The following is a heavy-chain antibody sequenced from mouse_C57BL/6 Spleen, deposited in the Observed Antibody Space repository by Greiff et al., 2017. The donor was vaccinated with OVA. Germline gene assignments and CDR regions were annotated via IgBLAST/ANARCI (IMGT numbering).Heavy chain of an antibody. D-gene: IGHD1-1*01. CDR3: ARGETVVARFDY. CDR1: GYTFTSYW. J-gene: IGHJ2*01. V-gene: IGHV1-55*01. CDR2: IYPGSGST. Sequence: QVQLQQPGAELVKPGASVKMSCKASGYTFTSYWITWVKQRPGQGLEWIGDIYPGSGSTNYNEKFKSKATLTVDTSSNTAYMQLSSLTTEDSAIYYCARGETVVARFDYWGQGTTLTVSS.